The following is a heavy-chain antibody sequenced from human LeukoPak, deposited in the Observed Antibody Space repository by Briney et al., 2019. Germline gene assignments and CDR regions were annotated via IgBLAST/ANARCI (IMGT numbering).Heavy chain of an antibody. CDR2: ISAYNGNT. CDR3: ARVMAARVKFYYYYYMDV. CDR1: GYTFTSYG. D-gene: IGHD6-6*01. J-gene: IGHJ6*03. V-gene: IGHV1-18*01. Sequence: ASVKVSCKASGYTFTSYGISWVGQAPGQGLEWMGWISAYNGNTNYAQKLQGRVTMTTDTSTSTAYMELRSLRSDDTAVYYCARVMAARVKFYYYYYMDVWGKGTTVTVSS.